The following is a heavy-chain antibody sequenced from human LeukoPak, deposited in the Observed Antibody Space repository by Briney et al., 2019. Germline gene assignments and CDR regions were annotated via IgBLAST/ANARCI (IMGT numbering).Heavy chain of an antibody. V-gene: IGHV4-34*01. CDR2: INHSGST. J-gene: IGHJ4*02. CDR3: ARGNVVVIAIHHFDY. Sequence: SETLSLTCAVYGGSFSGYYWSWIRQPPGKGLEWIGEINHSGSTNYNPSLKSRVTISVDTSKNQFSLKLSSVTAADTAVYYCARGNVVVIAIHHFDYWGQGTLVTVSS. CDR1: GGSFSGYY. D-gene: IGHD2-21*01.